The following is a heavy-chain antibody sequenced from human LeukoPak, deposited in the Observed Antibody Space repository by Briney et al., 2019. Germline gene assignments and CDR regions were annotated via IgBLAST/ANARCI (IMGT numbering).Heavy chain of an antibody. CDR3: ARDSGGSYSVEYYFDY. Sequence: SETLSLTCAVYGGSFSSYYWSWIRQPAGKGLEWIGRIYTSGSTNYNPSLKSRVTMSVDTSKNQFSLKLSSVTAADTAVYYCARDSGGSYSVEYYFDYWGQGTLVTVSS. CDR1: GGSFSSYY. CDR2: IYTSGST. J-gene: IGHJ4*02. D-gene: IGHD1-26*01. V-gene: IGHV4-4*07.